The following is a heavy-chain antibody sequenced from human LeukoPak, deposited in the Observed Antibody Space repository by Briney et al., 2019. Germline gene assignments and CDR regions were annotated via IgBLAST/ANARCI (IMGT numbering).Heavy chain of an antibody. CDR2: ISGSGGST. V-gene: IGHV3-23*01. Sequence: GGSLRLSCAASGFTFSSYAMSWVRQAPGKGLEWVSAISGSGGSTYYADSVKGRFTISRDNSKNTLYLQMNSLRAEGTAVYYCAKSRLVWDIVGAAYYFDYWGQGTLVTVSS. CDR1: GFTFSSYA. D-gene: IGHD1-26*01. J-gene: IGHJ4*02. CDR3: AKSRLVWDIVGAAYYFDY.